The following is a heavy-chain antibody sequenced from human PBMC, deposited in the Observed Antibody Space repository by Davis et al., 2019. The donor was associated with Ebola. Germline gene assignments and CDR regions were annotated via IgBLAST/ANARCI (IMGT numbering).Heavy chain of an antibody. J-gene: IGHJ5*02. CDR1: GFTFGDYA. V-gene: IGHV3-11*01. D-gene: IGHD4-23*01. Sequence: PGGSLRLSCTASGFTFGDYAMSWIRQAPGKGLEWVSYISSSGSTIYYADSVKGRFTISRDNAKNSLYLQMNSLRAEDTAVYYCARRATVVRKLLVGMGFDPWGQGTLVTASS. CDR3: ARRATVVRKLLVGMGFDP. CDR2: ISSSGSTI.